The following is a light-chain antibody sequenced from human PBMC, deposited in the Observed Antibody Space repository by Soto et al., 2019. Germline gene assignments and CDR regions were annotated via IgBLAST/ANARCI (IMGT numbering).Light chain of an antibody. CDR3: QQYGSSGT. Sequence: EIVMTQSPATLSMSPGERATXXXRASQSFRSNLAWYQQKPGQAPRLLIFGAXXKATGIPDRFSGSGSGTDFTLTISRLEPEDFAVYYCQQYGSSGTFGQGTKVDI. CDR2: GAX. CDR1: QSFRSN. J-gene: IGKJ1*01. V-gene: IGKV3-20*01.